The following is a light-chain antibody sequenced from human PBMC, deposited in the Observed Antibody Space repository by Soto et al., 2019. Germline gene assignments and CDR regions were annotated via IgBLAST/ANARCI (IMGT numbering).Light chain of an antibody. J-gene: IGKJ2*01. CDR2: AAS. CDR1: QSISNS. CDR3: QQYGGSPRT. Sequence: EIVLTQSPGTLSLSPGERATLSCRASQSISNSLAWYQQRPGQSPRLLIYAASSRATGAPDRFSGGGSATDFTLTVSRLEPEDFAVYYCQQYGGSPRTFGQGTKLEIK. V-gene: IGKV3-20*01.